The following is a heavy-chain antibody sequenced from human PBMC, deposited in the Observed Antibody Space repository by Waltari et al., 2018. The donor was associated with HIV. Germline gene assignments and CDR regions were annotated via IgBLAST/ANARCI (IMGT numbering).Heavy chain of an antibody. V-gene: IGHV3-33*01. D-gene: IGHD4-4*01. Sequence: QVQLVESGGGVVQPGTSLTLSCAVSGLPFSNFAIHWVRQSPGKGLEWLAVFWSDGVEISYANSVKGRFTISKDSSQKTLYLHLTSLRAEDTALYYCARGYSSSRWIPLYHWGRGTLVTVSS. CDR3: ARGYSSSRWIPLYH. CDR2: FWSDGVEI. J-gene: IGHJ4*02. CDR1: GLPFSNFA.